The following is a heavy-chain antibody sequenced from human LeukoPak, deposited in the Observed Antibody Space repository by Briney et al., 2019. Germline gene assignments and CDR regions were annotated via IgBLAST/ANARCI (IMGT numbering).Heavy chain of an antibody. J-gene: IGHJ6*03. CDR3: ARDRVVGATTVAAGYYYYYYMDV. Sequence: PSETLSLTCTVPGGSISSYYWSWIRQPAGKGLEWIGRIYTSGSTNYNPSLKSRVTMSVDTSKNQFSLKLSSVTAADTAVYYCARDRVVGATTVAAGYYYYYYMDVWGKGTTATVSS. CDR2: IYTSGST. V-gene: IGHV4-4*07. CDR1: GGSISSYY. D-gene: IGHD1-26*01.